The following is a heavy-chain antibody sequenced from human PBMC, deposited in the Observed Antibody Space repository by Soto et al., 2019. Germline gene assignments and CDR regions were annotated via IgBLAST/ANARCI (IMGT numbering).Heavy chain of an antibody. D-gene: IGHD2-15*01. J-gene: IGHJ6*02. CDR1: GFTFSGSA. CDR3: TRRMDYYYGMDV. Sequence: GGSLRLSCAASGFTFSGSAMRWVRQASGKGLEWVGRIRSKANSYATAYAASVKGRFNISRDDSKNTAYLQMNSLKTEDTAVYYCTRRMDYYYGMDVWGQGTTVTVSS. V-gene: IGHV3-73*01. CDR2: IRSKANSYAT.